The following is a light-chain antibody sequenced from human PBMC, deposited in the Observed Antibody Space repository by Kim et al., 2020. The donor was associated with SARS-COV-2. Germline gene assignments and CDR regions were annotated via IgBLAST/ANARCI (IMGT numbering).Light chain of an antibody. V-gene: IGKV3-20*01. CDR2: GAS. J-gene: IGKJ1*01. CDR3: QQYDSSPGT. Sequence: APGERATLSGRASQSVRSSNLAWYQQRPGQAPRLLIYGASNRATGIPDRFSGSGSGTDFTLTISRLEPEDCAVYYCQQYDSSPGTFGQGTRVEIK. CDR1: QSVRSSN.